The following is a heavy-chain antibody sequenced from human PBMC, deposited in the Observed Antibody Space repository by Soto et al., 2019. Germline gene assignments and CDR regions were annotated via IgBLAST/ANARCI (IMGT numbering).Heavy chain of an antibody. J-gene: IGHJ4*02. Sequence: SETLSLTCAVYGGSFSGYYWSWIRQPPGKGLEWIGEINHSGSTNYNPSLKSRVTISVDTSKNQFSLKLSSVTAADTAVYYCASVPRYDFWSGYPRIDYWGQGTLVTVSS. V-gene: IGHV4-34*01. CDR1: GGSFSGYY. CDR3: ASVPRYDFWSGYPRIDY. CDR2: INHSGST. D-gene: IGHD3-3*01.